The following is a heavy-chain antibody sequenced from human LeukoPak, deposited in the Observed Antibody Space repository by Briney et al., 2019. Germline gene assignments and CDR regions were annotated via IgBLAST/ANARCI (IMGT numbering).Heavy chain of an antibody. CDR1: GGTFSSYA. Sequence: ASVKVSCKASGGTFSSYAISWVRQAPGQGLEWMGIINPSGGSTSYAQKFQGRVTMTRDTSTSTVYMELSSLRSEDTAVYYCARAGDGYNLPNPDYWGQGTLVTVSS. CDR3: ARAGDGYNLPNPDY. CDR2: INPSGGST. D-gene: IGHD5-24*01. J-gene: IGHJ4*02. V-gene: IGHV1-46*01.